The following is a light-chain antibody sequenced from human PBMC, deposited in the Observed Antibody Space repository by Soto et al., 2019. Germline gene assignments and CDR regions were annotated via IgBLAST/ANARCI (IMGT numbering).Light chain of an antibody. J-gene: IGKJ4*01. CDR1: QGITSY. CDR2: AAS. CDR3: QQLDSYPLT. V-gene: IGKV1-9*01. Sequence: IQVTQSPSSLSASVGDRVTITCRASQGITSYLAWYQQKPGKAPKLLIYAASALQTGVSSRFSGSGYGKDFALTISNLQPEDFVTYFCQQLDSYPLTFGGGNTVEF.